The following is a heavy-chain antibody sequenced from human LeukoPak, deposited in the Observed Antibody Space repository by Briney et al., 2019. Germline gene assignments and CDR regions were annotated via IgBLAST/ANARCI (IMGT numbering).Heavy chain of an antibody. V-gene: IGHV1-69*13. D-gene: IGHD5-12*01. CDR2: IIPIFGTA. Sequence: SVKVSCKASGYTFTSYYMHWVRQAPGQGLEWMGGIIPIFGTANYAQKFQGRVTITADESTSTAYMELSSLRSEDTAVYYCARDYSGYDVNWFDPWGQGTLVTVSS. CDR3: ARDYSGYDVNWFDP. J-gene: IGHJ5*02. CDR1: GYTFTSYY.